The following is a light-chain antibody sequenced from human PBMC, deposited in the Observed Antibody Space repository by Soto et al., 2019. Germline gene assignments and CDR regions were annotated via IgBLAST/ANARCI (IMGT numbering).Light chain of an antibody. Sequence: DIPMTQSPSTLSAYVGERVNITCRASQSISPWLAWYQKKPGKAPNLLIYRASNLQTGVPSRFSGSGSGTEFTLTINSLQPDDFATYYCQQYRGRPYTFGQGTKLEIE. CDR2: RAS. CDR3: QQYRGRPYT. J-gene: IGKJ2*01. V-gene: IGKV1-5*03. CDR1: QSISPW.